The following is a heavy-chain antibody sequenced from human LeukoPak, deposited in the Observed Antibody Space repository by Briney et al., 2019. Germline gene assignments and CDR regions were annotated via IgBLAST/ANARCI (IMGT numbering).Heavy chain of an antibody. CDR3: ARDPVGGSTIFDC. D-gene: IGHD1-26*01. CDR1: GDRVSSDSAA. J-gene: IGHJ4*02. CDR2: TYYRSKWYY. Sequence: SQTLSLTCAISGDRVSSDSAAWNWIRQSPSRGLEWLGRTYYRSKWYYDYALAVKSRITINPDTSKNQFSLQLNSVTPEDTAVYFCARDPVGGSTIFDCWGQGTLATVSS. V-gene: IGHV6-1*01.